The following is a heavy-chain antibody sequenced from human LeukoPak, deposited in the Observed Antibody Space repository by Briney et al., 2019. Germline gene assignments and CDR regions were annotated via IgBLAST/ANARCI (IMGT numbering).Heavy chain of an antibody. V-gene: IGHV3-15*01. Sequence: GGSLRLSCAASGLTFSNAWMSWVRQAPGKGLEWVGRINRKTDGGTTDFAAPVKDRFTISRDDSKSIAYLQMNSLKTEDTAVYYCTRGDSSGYYNPTDYWGQGTLVTVSS. CDR2: INRKTDGGTT. CDR3: TRGDSSGYYNPTDY. D-gene: IGHD3-22*01. J-gene: IGHJ4*02. CDR1: GLTFSNAW.